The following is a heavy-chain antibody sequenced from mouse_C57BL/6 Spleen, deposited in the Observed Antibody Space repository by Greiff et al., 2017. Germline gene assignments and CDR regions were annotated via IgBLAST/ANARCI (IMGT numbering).Heavy chain of an antibody. CDR3: ARSGYYNYVDDYAMDC. J-gene: IGHJ4*01. CDR2: IFPRDGST. Sequence: VQLQQSDAELVKPGASVKISCKVSGYTFTDHTIHWMKQRPEQGLEWIGYIFPRDGSTKYNEKFKGKATLTADKSSSTAYMQLNSLTSEDSAVYFCARSGYYNYVDDYAMDCWGQGTSVTVSS. V-gene: IGHV1-78*01. D-gene: IGHD1-1*01. CDR1: GYTFTDHT.